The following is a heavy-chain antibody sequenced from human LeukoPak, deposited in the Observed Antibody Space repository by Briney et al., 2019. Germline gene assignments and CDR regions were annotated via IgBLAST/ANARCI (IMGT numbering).Heavy chain of an antibody. CDR3: TREHRGSYYAFEY. J-gene: IGHJ4*02. CDR2: ITSSGRTT. D-gene: IGHD3-16*01. Sequence: GGSLRLSCSASGFTVSDYHMSWVRQAPGRGLEWISCITSSGRTTNHADSVKGRVTISMDNAKNSVVLQMSSLTVEDTAVYYCTREHRGSYYAFEYWGQGALVTVSS. CDR1: GFTVSDYH. V-gene: IGHV3-11*01.